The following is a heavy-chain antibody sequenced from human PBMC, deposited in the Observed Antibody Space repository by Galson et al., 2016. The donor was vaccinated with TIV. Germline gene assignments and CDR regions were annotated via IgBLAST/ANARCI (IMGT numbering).Heavy chain of an antibody. CDR2: INPDSGDT. Sequence: SVKVSCKASEYTFTGYYMHWVRQAPGQGLEWMGWINPDSGDTNSAQEFQGRVTMTRDTSITTAYMDVSSLRPDDTAVYFCARALNYGMDVWGQGTTVTVSS. J-gene: IGHJ6*02. CDR3: ARALNYGMDV. V-gene: IGHV1-2*02. D-gene: IGHD3-10*01. CDR1: EYTFTGYY.